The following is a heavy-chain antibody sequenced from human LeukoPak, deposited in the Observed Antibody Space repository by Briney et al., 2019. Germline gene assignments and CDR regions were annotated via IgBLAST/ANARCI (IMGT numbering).Heavy chain of an antibody. V-gene: IGHV3-48*03. CDR3: AELGITMIGGV. D-gene: IGHD3-10*02. J-gene: IGHJ6*04. CDR1: GFTFSSYE. CDR2: ISSSGSTI. Sequence: GGSLRLSCADSGFTFSSYEMNWVRQAQGKGLEWVSYISSSGSTIYYADSVKGRFTISRDNAKNSLYLQMNSLRAEDTAVYYCAELGITMIGGVWGKGTTVTISS.